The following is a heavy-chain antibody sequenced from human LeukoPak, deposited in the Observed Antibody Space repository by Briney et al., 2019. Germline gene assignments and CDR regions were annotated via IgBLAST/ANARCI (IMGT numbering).Heavy chain of an antibody. CDR2: IYTSGST. CDR3: ARARSIAAAANDAFDI. CDR1: GGSISSYY. Sequence: SETLSLTCTVSGGSISSYYWSWIRQPPGKGLEWIGYIYTSGSTNYNPSLKSRVTISVDTSKNQFSLKLSSVTAADTAVYYCARARSIAAAANDAFDIWGQGTMVTVSS. V-gene: IGHV4-4*08. D-gene: IGHD6-13*01. J-gene: IGHJ3*02.